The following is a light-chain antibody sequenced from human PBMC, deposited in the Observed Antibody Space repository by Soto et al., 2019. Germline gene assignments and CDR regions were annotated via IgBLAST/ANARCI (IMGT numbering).Light chain of an antibody. CDR2: DVS. Sequence: QSALTQPRSVSGSPGQSVTISCTGTNSDVGGYKYVSWYQQHPGKAPKLMMYDVSQRPLGVPDRFSGSKSGNTASLTISGLQAVDEADYYCCSYVGSNNVVFGGGTKVTVL. J-gene: IGLJ2*01. CDR3: CSYVGSNNVV. CDR1: NSDVGGYKY. V-gene: IGLV2-11*01.